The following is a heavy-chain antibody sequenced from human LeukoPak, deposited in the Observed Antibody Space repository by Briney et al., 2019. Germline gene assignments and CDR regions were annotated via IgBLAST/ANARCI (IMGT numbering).Heavy chain of an antibody. CDR1: GYTFTSYA. Sequence: GASVKVSCKASGYTFTSYAMHWVRQAPGQRLEWMGWINAGNGNTKYSQEFQGRVTITRDTSASTAYMELSSLRSEDMAVYYCARGPRYCGGDCYSIPGDYWGQGTLVTVSS. CDR2: INAGNGNT. V-gene: IGHV1-3*03. J-gene: IGHJ4*02. CDR3: ARGPRYCGGDCYSIPGDY. D-gene: IGHD2-21*02.